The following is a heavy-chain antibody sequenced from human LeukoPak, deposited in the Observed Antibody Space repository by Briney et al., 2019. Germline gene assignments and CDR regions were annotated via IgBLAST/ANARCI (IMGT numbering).Heavy chain of an antibody. D-gene: IGHD2-2*01. CDR2: ISSNGGST. V-gene: IGHV3-64D*06. J-gene: IGHJ4*02. Sequence: GGSLRLSCSASGFTFSSYAMHWVRQAPGKGLEYVSAISSNGGSTYYADSVKGRFTTARDNSKNTLYLQMSSLRAEDTAVYYWVKDAKYCSSTSCYAPRDFDYWGQGTLVTVSS. CDR1: GFTFSSYA. CDR3: VKDAKYCSSTSCYAPRDFDY.